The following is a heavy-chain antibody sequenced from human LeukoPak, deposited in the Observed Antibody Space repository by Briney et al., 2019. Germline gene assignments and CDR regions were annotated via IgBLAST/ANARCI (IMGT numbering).Heavy chain of an antibody. J-gene: IGHJ4*02. Sequence: ASVKVSCKASGYTFTSYGISWVRQAPGQGLEWLGGIIPIFGTANYAQKFQGRVTITADESTSTAYMELSSLRSEDTAVYYCARKWELRGFDYWGQGTLVTVSS. CDR3: ARKWELRGFDY. CDR2: IIPIFGTA. V-gene: IGHV1-69*13. D-gene: IGHD1-26*01. CDR1: GYTFTSYG.